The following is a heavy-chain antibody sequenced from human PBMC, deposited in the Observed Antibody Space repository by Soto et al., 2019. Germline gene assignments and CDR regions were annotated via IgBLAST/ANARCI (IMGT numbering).Heavy chain of an antibody. J-gene: IGHJ1*01. Sequence: QVQLVQSGAEVQKPGSSVKVSCKASGGTFSSYTISWVRQAPGQGLEWMGRIIPILGIANYAQKFQGKVQITPDKAPRTAYMKLSSLCSEVTAVYYCARDDQTDCSGGSCDSLSRKTVTMYVLWGQGTLVTVSS. D-gene: IGHD2-15*01. CDR3: ARDDQTDCSGGSCDSLSRKTVTMYVL. V-gene: IGHV1-69*08. CDR2: IIPILGIA. CDR1: GGTFSSYT.